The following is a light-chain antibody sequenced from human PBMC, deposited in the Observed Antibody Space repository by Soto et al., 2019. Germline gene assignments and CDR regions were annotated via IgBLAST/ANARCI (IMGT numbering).Light chain of an antibody. CDR1: QSISTY. V-gene: IGKV3-11*01. CDR3: QQRSNWPT. Sequence: EIVLTQSPATLSLSPGERATLSCRASQSISTYLAWYQQKPGQAPRLLIYDASNRAPGIPARISGRGSGTDFTLTISSLEPEDFAVYYCQQRSNWPTFGGGTKVDIK. CDR2: DAS. J-gene: IGKJ4*01.